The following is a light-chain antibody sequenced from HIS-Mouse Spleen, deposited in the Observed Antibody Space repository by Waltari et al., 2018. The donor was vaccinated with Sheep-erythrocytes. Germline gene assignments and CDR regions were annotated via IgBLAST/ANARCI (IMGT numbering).Light chain of an antibody. CDR3: QAWDSSTYV. V-gene: IGLV3-1*01. J-gene: IGLJ1*01. CDR1: KLGDKY. CDR2: QDS. Sequence: SYELTQPPSVSVSPAQTASITCSGDKLGDKYACWYQQKPGQSPVLVIYQDSKRPSGSPERFSGSNSGNTATLTISGTQAMDEADYYCQAWDSSTYVFGTGTKVTVL.